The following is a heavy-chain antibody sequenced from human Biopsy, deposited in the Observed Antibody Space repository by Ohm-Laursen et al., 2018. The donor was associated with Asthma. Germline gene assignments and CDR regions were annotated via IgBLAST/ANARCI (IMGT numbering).Heavy chain of an antibody. V-gene: IGHV3-30*18. D-gene: IGHD1-26*01. Sequence: SLRLSCAASGFTFGDYWMSWVRQAPGKGLEWVAVIWYDGGYKDNVDSVKGRFTISRDNSKNTLHLEMNSLRVEDTAVYYCPKDVFPGWELRRGPDYWGQGTLVTVSS. CDR2: IWYDGGYK. J-gene: IGHJ4*02. CDR1: GFTFGDYW. CDR3: PKDVFPGWELRRGPDY.